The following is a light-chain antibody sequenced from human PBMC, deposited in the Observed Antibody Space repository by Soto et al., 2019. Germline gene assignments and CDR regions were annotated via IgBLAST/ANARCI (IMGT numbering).Light chain of an antibody. J-gene: IGLJ1*01. Sequence: QSVLTQPASVSGSPGQSITISCTGTSSDVGSYNLVSWYQQHPGKAPKLMSYEGSKRPSGVSNRFSGSKSGNTASLTISGLQAEDEADYYCCSYAGSIYVFGTGTKVTVL. CDR2: EGS. CDR1: SSDVGSYNL. CDR3: CSYAGSIYV. V-gene: IGLV2-23*01.